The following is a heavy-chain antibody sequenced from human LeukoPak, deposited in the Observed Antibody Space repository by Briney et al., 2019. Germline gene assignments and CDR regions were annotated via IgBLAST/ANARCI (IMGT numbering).Heavy chain of an antibody. CDR1: GFTFSSYA. D-gene: IGHD2-2*01. V-gene: IGHV3-23*01. Sequence: PGGSLRLSCAASGFTFSSYAMSWVRQAPGKGLEWVSAISGSGGSTYYADSVKGRFTISRDNSKNTLYLQMNSLRAEDTAVYYCAYIPAAQDDAFDIWGQGTMVTVSS. CDR2: ISGSGGST. CDR3: AYIPAAQDDAFDI. J-gene: IGHJ3*02.